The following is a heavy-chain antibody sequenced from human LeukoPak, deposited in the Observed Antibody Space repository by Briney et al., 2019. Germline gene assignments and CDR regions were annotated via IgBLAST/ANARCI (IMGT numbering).Heavy chain of an antibody. V-gene: IGHV3-7*01. J-gene: IGHJ4*02. D-gene: IGHD2-2*01. CDR1: GFTFSSHW. Sequence: QTGGSRRLSWAASGFTFSSHWMSWVRQAPGKGLEWVANINQDGTEQYYVDSVKGRFTISRDNAKNSLYLQMNSLRAEDTAVYYCARVGYCSTTSCYWRAFDCWGQGTLVTVSS. CDR3: ARVGYCSTTSCYWRAFDC. CDR2: INQDGTEQ.